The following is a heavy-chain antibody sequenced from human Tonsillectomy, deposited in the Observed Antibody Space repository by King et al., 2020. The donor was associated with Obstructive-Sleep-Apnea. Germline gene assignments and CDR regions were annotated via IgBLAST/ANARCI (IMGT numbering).Heavy chain of an antibody. Sequence: VQLVESGGGLVQPGRSLRLSCAASGFTFDDYAMHWVRQAPGKGLEWVSGIGWNSGSIGYAVSVKGRFTISRDNAKNSLYLQMNSLRAEDTALYYCAKDTGRSIRSSTSSHWYFDLWGRGTLVTVSS. CDR3: AKDTGRSIRSSTSSHWYFDL. V-gene: IGHV3-9*01. D-gene: IGHD2-2*01. CDR2: IGWNSGSI. CDR1: GFTFDDYA. J-gene: IGHJ2*01.